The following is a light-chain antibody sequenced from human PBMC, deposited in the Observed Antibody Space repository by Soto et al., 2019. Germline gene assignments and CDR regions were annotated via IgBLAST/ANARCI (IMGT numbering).Light chain of an antibody. CDR3: QSYNDWPFA. CDR1: ESLSYF. CDR2: GVS. Sequence: EIVLTQSPATLSVSPGERVTLSCRASESLSYFLAWYQHKPAQSPRLLIYGVSTRVAGVPSRFSGGGSATDFTLTISSLQSEDFAVYYCQSYNDWPFAFGQGTKLEI. J-gene: IGKJ2*01. V-gene: IGKV3-15*01.